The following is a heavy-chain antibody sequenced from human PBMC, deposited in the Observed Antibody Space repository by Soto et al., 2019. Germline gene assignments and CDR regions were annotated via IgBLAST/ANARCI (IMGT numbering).Heavy chain of an antibody. Sequence: QVQLQESGPGLVKPSETLSLTCSVSGGSVSNASFYWTWIRQAPGTGLEYIGYIFYTGFTNYNPSLSCRVTLSLDTSKNHFSLKLNSMTAADTAVYYCVRVLDSSWYADLWGRGTLVTVSS. CDR2: IFYTGFT. D-gene: IGHD3-22*01. V-gene: IGHV4-61*03. J-gene: IGHJ2*01. CDR1: GGSVSNASFY. CDR3: VRVLDSSWYADL.